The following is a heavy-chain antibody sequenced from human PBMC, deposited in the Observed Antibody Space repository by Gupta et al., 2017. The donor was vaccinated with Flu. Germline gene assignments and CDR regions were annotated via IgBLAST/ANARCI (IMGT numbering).Heavy chain of an antibody. D-gene: IGHD2-2*01. J-gene: IGHJ6*02. Sequence: RQPPGKGLEWIGNIFYSGTTYSNPSLKSRVTISVDTSKNQFSLKLSSVTAADTAVYYCARLCSSTSCSHYYGMDVWGQGTTVNVSS. CDR2: IFYSGTT. CDR3: ARLCSSTSCSHYYGMDV. V-gene: IGHV4-39*01.